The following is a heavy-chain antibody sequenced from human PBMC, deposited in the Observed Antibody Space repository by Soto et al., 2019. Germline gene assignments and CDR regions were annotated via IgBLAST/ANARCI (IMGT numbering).Heavy chain of an antibody. Sequence: ASVKVSCKASGYTFTSYYMHWVRQAPGQGLEWMGIINPSSGSTRYAQKFQGRVTMTRDTSASTAYMELSSLRSEDTAVYYCARANYGSGSYFPTIDYWGQGTLVTVSS. CDR3: ARANYGSGSYFPTIDY. D-gene: IGHD3-10*01. CDR2: INPSSGST. CDR1: GYTFTSYY. J-gene: IGHJ4*02. V-gene: IGHV1-46*01.